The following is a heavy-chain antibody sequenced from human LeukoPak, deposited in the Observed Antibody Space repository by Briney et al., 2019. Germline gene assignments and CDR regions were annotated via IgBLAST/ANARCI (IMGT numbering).Heavy chain of an antibody. D-gene: IGHD1-1*01. V-gene: IGHV1-18*01. CDR1: GYTFTSYG. J-gene: IGHJ5*02. Sequence: ASVKVSCKASGYTFTSYGISWVRQAPGQGREWMGWISVYNGNTNYTQKLQGRVTMTTDTSTSTAYMELRSLRSDVTAVYYCAKRDTTGTSNWFDPWGQGTLVTVSS. CDR3: AKRDTTGTSNWFDP. CDR2: ISVYNGNT.